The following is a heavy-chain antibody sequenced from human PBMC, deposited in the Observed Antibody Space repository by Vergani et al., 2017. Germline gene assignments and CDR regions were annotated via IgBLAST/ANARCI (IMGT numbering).Heavy chain of an antibody. J-gene: IGHJ4*02. V-gene: IGHV1-2*02. CDR2: INPSSGGT. Sequence: QVQLVQSEAEVKKPGASVRVSCKASEYSFTSYYIHWMRQAPGQGLEWMGWINPSSGGTNYAQKFQGRVTMTRDTSISTAYMELSRLRSDDTAVYYCARGGRGDGYHYLFDYWGQGTLVTVSS. CDR3: ARGGRGDGYHYLFDY. D-gene: IGHD5-24*01. CDR1: EYSFTSYY.